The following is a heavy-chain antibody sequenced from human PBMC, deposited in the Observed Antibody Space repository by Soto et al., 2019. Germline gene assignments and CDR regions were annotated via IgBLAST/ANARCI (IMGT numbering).Heavy chain of an antibody. CDR2: ISGSGGST. CDR3: EKDPIVVVQQRLFDY. Sequence: PGGSLRLACAAAGLTFSSEAMSGGLQALGKGLECVSAISGSGGSTYDADSVKVLFTVSRYNSKKTLYLQMNSLRAEDKAVYYCEKDPIVVVQQRLFDYWGQGTLVTVSS. V-gene: IGHV3-23*01. CDR1: GLTFSSEA. D-gene: IGHD3-22*01. J-gene: IGHJ4*02.